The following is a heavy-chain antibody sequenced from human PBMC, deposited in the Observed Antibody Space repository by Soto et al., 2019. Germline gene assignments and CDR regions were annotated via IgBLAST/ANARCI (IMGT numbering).Heavy chain of an antibody. D-gene: IGHD2-2*01. V-gene: IGHV1-69*01. Sequence: QVQLVQSGAEVKKPGSSVKVSCKASGGTFNSYAIGWVRQAPGQGLEWMGGIIPISGTANYAQKFQGRVTITADESTSTAYMELSSLRSEDTAVYYCARSQGSSTSLEIYYYYYYGMDVWGQGTTVTVSS. J-gene: IGHJ6*02. CDR1: GGTFNSYA. CDR3: ARSQGSSTSLEIYYYYYYGMDV. CDR2: IIPISGTA.